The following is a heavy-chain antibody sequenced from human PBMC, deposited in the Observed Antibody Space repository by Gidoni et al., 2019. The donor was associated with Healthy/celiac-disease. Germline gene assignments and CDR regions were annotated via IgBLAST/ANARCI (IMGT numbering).Heavy chain of an antibody. CDR1: GFTFSSYG. Sequence: QVQLVESGGGVVQPGRSLRLSCAASGFTFSSYGMHWVRQAPGKGLELVAVISYDGSNKYYADSVKGRFTISRDNSKNTLYLQMNSLRAEDTAVYYCARSGELVPPYYYYYGMDVWGQGTTVTVSS. CDR2: ISYDGSNK. V-gene: IGHV3-30*03. D-gene: IGHD1-26*01. CDR3: ARSGELVPPYYYYYGMDV. J-gene: IGHJ6*02.